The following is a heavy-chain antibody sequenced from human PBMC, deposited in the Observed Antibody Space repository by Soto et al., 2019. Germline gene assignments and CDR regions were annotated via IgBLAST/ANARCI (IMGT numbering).Heavy chain of an antibody. CDR1: GGTFTSYA. CDR2: IIPIFGTA. V-gene: IGHV1-69*06. J-gene: IGHJ6*02. Sequence: QVQLGQSGAAVKNPGSSVKVSCKASGGTFTSYAITWVLQAPGQGLECMVGIIPIFGTANYAQKFQGRVTITADKSTITVYMEVSSLTSEDTAVYYCGRGLVSGWYGYYYGMDVWGQWTTVIVSS. D-gene: IGHD6-19*01. CDR3: GRGLVSGWYGYYYGMDV.